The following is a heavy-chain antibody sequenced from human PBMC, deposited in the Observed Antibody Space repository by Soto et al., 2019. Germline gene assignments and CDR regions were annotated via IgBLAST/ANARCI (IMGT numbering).Heavy chain of an antibody. J-gene: IGHJ6*03. V-gene: IGHV4-59*08. CDR3: ARGLTETTLAYYYMDV. D-gene: IGHD4-17*01. CDR2: ICYRGIT. CDR1: GGSISSYC. Sequence: SETLSLTCTVSGGSISSYCWSWIRQPPGKGLEWIGYICYRGITNYHPSLKSRVTISVDTSKNQLSLKLTSVTAADTAVYYCARGLTETTLAYYYMDVWGKGTTVTVSS.